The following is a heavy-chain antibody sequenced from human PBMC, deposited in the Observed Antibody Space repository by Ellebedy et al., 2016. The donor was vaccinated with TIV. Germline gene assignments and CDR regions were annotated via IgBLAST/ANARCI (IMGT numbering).Heavy chain of an antibody. Sequence: MPSETLSLTCAVYGGSLSRYFWSWIRQAPGRGPEWIGEINPSGTTNYNPSLKTRVTMLVDTSKTQFSLRLTYVTAADTAVYYCARQQSSGGWPSYFDHWGRGTLVTVSS. CDR2: INPSGTT. CDR3: ARQQSSGGWPSYFDH. V-gene: IGHV4-34*01. D-gene: IGHD2-15*01. CDR1: GGSLSRYF. J-gene: IGHJ4*02.